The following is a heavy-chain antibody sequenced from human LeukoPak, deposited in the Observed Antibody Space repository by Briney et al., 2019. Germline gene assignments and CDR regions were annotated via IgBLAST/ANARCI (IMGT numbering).Heavy chain of an antibody. CDR3: ATWSGYSYGLFDY. CDR1: GGSISSSSYY. V-gene: IGHV4-39*01. D-gene: IGHD5-18*01. J-gene: IGHJ4*02. CDR2: IYYSGST. Sequence: SETLSLTCTVPGGSISSSSYYWGWIRQPPGKGLEWIGSIYYSGSTYYNPSLKSRVTISVDTSKNQFSLKLSSVTAADTAVYYCATWSGYSYGLFDYWGQGTLVTVSS.